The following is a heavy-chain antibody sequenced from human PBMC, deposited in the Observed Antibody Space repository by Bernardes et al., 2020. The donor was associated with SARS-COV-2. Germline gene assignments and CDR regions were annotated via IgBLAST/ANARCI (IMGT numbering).Heavy chain of an antibody. CDR2: IYRSGST. CDR3: TRSSGIAVAEVDY. J-gene: IGHJ4*02. D-gene: IGHD6-19*01. Sequence: SETLSLTCAVSGYSISSSYYWGWIRQTPGKGLEWIGTIYRSGSTYYNPSLKGRVTISVDTSKNQFSLSLSAVNAADTAVYYCTRSSGIAVAEVDYWGQGTLVTVSS. CDR1: GYSISSSYY. V-gene: IGHV4-38-2*01.